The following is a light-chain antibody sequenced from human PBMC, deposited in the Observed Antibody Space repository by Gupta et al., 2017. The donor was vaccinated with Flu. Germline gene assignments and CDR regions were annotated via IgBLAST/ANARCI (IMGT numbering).Light chain of an antibody. CDR3: CSYAGRSSVV. CDR2: TDS. CDR1: SIDIASYNL. V-gene: IGLV2-23*01. Sequence: QSVLIHPASVSGSPGQSIPISCTGTSIDIASYNLVSWYQHHPGKAPRLVIYTDSKWPSGVSSRFSGSKSGNTASLTISGLQAEDEGDYYCCSYAGRSSVVFGGGTKLTVL. J-gene: IGLJ2*01.